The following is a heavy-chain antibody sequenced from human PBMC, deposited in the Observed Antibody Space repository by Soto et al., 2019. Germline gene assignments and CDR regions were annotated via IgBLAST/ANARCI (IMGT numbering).Heavy chain of an antibody. CDR1: GYAFGDYD. D-gene: IGHD1-1*01. J-gene: IGHJ5*02. V-gene: IGHV1-8*01. CDR2: MNPNSDNT. CDR3: ARMATYGTLNWFDP. Sequence: ASVKVSCKASGYAFGDYDISWVRQAPVQGLEWMGWMNPNSDNTGYAQKFQGRVSMTRDMSISTAYMELSRLRPEDTAIYYCARMATYGTLNWFDPWGQGALVTLSS.